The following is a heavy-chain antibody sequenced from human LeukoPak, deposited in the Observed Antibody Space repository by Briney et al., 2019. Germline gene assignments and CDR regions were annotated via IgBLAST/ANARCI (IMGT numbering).Heavy chain of an antibody. CDR1: GGSISTYY. J-gene: IGHJ4*02. CDR2: MYTSGST. CDR3: ARDHYGSGSYKSYIDS. V-gene: IGHV4-4*07. Sequence: PSETLSLTCTVSGGSISTYYWSWLRQPAGKGLEWMGRMYTSGSTKYNPSLKSRVTISVDNSKNQFSLKLTSVTAADTAVYYCARDHYGSGSYKSYIDSWGQGTRVTVST. D-gene: IGHD3-10*01.